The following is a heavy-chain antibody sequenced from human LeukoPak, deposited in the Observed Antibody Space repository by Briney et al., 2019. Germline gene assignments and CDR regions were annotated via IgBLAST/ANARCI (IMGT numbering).Heavy chain of an antibody. CDR1: GGSISSSSYY. Sequence: PSETLSLTCTVSGGSISSSSYYWGWIRQPPGKGLEWIGYIYYSGSTNYNPSLKSRVTISVDTSKNQFSLKLSSVTAADTAVYYCARERRGSGSPFDPWGQGTLVTVSS. CDR3: ARERRGSGSPFDP. J-gene: IGHJ5*02. CDR2: IYYSGST. D-gene: IGHD3-10*01. V-gene: IGHV4-61*01.